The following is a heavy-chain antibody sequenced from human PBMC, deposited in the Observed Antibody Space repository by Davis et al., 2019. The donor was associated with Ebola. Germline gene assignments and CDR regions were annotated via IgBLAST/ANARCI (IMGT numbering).Heavy chain of an antibody. CDR2: INPSGGSA. Sequence: ASVKVSCKASGYTFTSYYMHWVRQAPGQGLEWMGIINPSGGSASYAQKFQGRVTMTRDTSTSTVYMELSSLRSEDTAVYYCARDLVVGAFDPWGQGTLVTVSS. J-gene: IGHJ5*02. D-gene: IGHD2-15*01. CDR1: GYTFTSYY. V-gene: IGHV1-46*01. CDR3: ARDLVVGAFDP.